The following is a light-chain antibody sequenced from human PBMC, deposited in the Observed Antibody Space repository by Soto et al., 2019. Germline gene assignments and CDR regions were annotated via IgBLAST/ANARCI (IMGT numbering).Light chain of an antibody. CDR3: QSYDSSNQNVV. CDR1: SGSIASNY. J-gene: IGLJ2*01. V-gene: IGLV6-57*02. Sequence: NFMLTQPHSVSESPGKTVTISCTGSSGSIASNYVQWYQQRPGSAPTTVIYADNQRPSGVPDRFSGSIDSSSNSASLTISGLKTEDEADYYCQSYDSSNQNVVFGGGTKVT. CDR2: ADN.